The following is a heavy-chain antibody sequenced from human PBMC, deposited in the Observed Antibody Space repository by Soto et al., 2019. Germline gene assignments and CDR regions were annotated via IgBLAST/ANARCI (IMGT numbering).Heavy chain of an antibody. Sequence: QVQLVQSGAEVKKPGASVKVSCKASGYSFTSYGISWVLQAPGQGLEWMGWISAYSGNTKYAQKFQGRVTMTTDTSTSTADMELRSLRSDDTAVYYCVRDKSGSRDYWGQGTLVTVSS. J-gene: IGHJ4*02. CDR1: GYSFTSYG. D-gene: IGHD1-1*01. V-gene: IGHV1-18*01. CDR2: ISAYSGNT. CDR3: VRDKSGSRDY.